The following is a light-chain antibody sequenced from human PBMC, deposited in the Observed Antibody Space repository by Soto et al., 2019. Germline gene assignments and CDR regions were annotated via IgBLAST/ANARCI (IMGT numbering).Light chain of an antibody. CDR2: DAS. CDR3: QQYDNYPLT. V-gene: IGKV1D-13*01. J-gene: IGKJ4*01. Sequence: IQMTQSPSSLSASVGDRFTITFRASQGIGSSLAWYQQKPGKAPKFLIYDASNLESGVPSRFSGSASGTEFTLTISSLQPDDFATYYCQQYDNYPLTFGGGTKVDI. CDR1: QGIGSS.